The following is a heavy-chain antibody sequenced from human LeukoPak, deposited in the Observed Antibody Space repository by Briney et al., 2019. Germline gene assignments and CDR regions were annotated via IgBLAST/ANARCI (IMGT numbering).Heavy chain of an antibody. CDR3: ARGPRGYSYGYRDYYYYMDV. Sequence: ASVKVSCKASGYTFTSYDINWVRQVTGQGLEWMGWMNPNSGNTGCAQKFQGRVTMTRNTSISTAYMELSSLRSEDTAVYYCARGPRGYSYGYRDYYYYMDVWGKGTTVTVSS. V-gene: IGHV1-8*01. CDR1: GYTFTSYD. D-gene: IGHD5-18*01. J-gene: IGHJ6*03. CDR2: MNPNSGNT.